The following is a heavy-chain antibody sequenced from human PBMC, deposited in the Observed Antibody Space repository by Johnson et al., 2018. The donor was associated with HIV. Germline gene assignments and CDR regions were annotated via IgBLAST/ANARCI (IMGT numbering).Heavy chain of an antibody. Sequence: MQLVESGGGLVQPGGSLRLSCAASGFTFSSYAMHWVRQAPGKGLEWVAVISYDGSNKYYADSVKGRFTISRDNSKNTLYLQMNSLRAEDTAVYYCARELSGDAFDIWGQGTMVTVSS. D-gene: IGHD1-26*01. J-gene: IGHJ3*02. CDR2: ISYDGSNK. V-gene: IGHV3-30-3*01. CDR1: GFTFSSYA. CDR3: ARELSGDAFDI.